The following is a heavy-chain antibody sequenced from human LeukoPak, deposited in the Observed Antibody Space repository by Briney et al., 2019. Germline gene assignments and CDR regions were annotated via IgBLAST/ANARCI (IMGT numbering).Heavy chain of an antibody. CDR2: ISAYNGNT. CDR3: ARVKYYDFWSGYYPPQLFDY. Sequence: ASVKVSCKASGYTFTSYGISWVRQAPGQGLEWMGWISAYNGNTNYAQKLQGRVTMTTDTSTSTAYMELRSLRSDDTAVHYCARVKYYDFWSGYYPPQLFDYWGQGTLVTVSS. V-gene: IGHV1-18*01. CDR1: GYTFTSYG. D-gene: IGHD3-3*01. J-gene: IGHJ4*02.